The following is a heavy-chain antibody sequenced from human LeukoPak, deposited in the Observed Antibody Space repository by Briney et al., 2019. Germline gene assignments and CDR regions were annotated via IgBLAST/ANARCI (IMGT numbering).Heavy chain of an antibody. V-gene: IGHV3-15*01. CDR3: TTDYVWGTYRYFDY. CDR2: IKSKTHGGTT. CDR1: GFTFRSYE. Sequence: GGSLRLSCAASGFTFRSYEMNWVRQAPGKGLEWVGRIKSKTHGGTTDYAAPVKGRFTISRDDSKNTLYLQMNSLKTEDTAVYYCTTDYVWGTYRYFDYWGQGTLVTVSS. D-gene: IGHD3-16*02. J-gene: IGHJ4*02.